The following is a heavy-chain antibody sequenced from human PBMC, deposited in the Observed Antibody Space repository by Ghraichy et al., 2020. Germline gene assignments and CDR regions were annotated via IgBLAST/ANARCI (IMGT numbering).Heavy chain of an antibody. CDR1: GGSFSGYY. Sequence: SETLSLTCAVYGGSFSGYYWSWIRQPPGKGLEWIGEINHSGSTNYNPSLKSRVTISVDTSKNQFSLKLSSVTAADTAVYYCARGRRIWFGDRWFRPRNPPYYFDYWGQGTLVTVSS. D-gene: IGHD3-10*01. CDR3: ARGRRIWFGDRWFRPRNPPYYFDY. J-gene: IGHJ4*02. CDR2: INHSGST. V-gene: IGHV4-34*01.